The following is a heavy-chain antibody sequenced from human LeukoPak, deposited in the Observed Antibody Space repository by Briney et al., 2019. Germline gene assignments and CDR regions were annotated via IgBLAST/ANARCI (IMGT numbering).Heavy chain of an antibody. J-gene: IGHJ6*02. V-gene: IGHV4-4*02. CDR2: TYHSGST. D-gene: IGHD4-17*01. Sequence: KASETLSLTCAVSGGSISSSNWWSWVRQPPGKGLEWIGETYHSGSTNYNPSLKSRVTISVDKSKNQFSLKLSSVTAADTAVYYCARGAVTYGYYYYGMDVWGQGTTVTVSS. CDR1: GGSISSSNW. CDR3: ARGAVTYGYYYYGMDV.